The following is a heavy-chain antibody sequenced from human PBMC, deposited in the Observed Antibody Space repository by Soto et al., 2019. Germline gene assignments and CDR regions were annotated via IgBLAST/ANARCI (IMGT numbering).Heavy chain of an antibody. D-gene: IGHD6-13*01. CDR3: AISFGVAAAGPFGY. CDR1: GGSISSGGYY. CDR2: IYYSGST. V-gene: IGHV4-31*01. J-gene: IGHJ4*02. Sequence: QVQLQESGPGLVKPSQTLSLTCTVSGGSISSGGYYWSWSRQNPGTGLEWIGYIYYSGSTYYNPSLKRPVTISVDTSKNQFSLKLSSVTAADTAVYYCAISFGVAAAGPFGYWGQGTLVTVSS.